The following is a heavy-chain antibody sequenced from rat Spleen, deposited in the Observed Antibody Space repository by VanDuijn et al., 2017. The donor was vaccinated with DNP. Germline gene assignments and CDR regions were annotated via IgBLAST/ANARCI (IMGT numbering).Heavy chain of an antibody. D-gene: IGHD1-1*01. J-gene: IGHJ2*01. CDR3: ASGVQWSPFDY. V-gene: IGHV3-1*01. CDR2: ISYSGGT. Sequence: EVQLQESGPGLVKPSQSLSLTCSVTGYSITSNYWGWIRKFPGNKMEWMGYISYSGGTSYNPSLKSRISITRDTSKNQFFLQLNSVTTEDTATYYCASGVQWSPFDYWGQGVMVTVSS. CDR1: GYSITSNY.